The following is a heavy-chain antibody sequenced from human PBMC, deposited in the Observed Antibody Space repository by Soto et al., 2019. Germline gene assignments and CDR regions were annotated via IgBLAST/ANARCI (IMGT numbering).Heavy chain of an antibody. V-gene: IGHV3-7*01. CDR2: RKQDGSEK. Sequence: EVQLVESGGGLVQPGGSLRVSCAASGFTFSSYWMTWVRQAPGKGLEWVANRKQDGSEKYYVDSVKGRFTISRDNAKNSLYLQMNGLRAEDTAVYYCASRIIVVAGTDYWGQGTLVTVSS. CDR1: GFTFSSYW. CDR3: ASRIIVVAGTDY. D-gene: IGHD6-19*01. J-gene: IGHJ4*02.